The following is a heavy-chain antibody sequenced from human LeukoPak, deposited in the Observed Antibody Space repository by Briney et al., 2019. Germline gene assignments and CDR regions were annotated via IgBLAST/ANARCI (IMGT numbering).Heavy chain of an antibody. J-gene: IGHJ1*01. CDR3: ARDWTGLAAAGTGYFQH. Sequence: SETLSLTCAVYGGSLSGDYWTWIRQPPGKGLEWIGEINHSGSTNYNPSLKSRVSMSVDTSKNQFSLKLSSVTAADTAVYYCARDWTGLAAAGTGYFQHWGQGTLVTVSS. D-gene: IGHD6-13*01. V-gene: IGHV4-34*01. CDR1: GGSLSGDY. CDR2: INHSGST.